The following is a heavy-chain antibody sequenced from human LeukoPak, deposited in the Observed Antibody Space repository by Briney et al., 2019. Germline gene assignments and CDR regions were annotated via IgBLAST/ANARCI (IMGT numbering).Heavy chain of an antibody. CDR2: ISWNSGTI. CDR3: AKDIGSSSYGGLFNY. D-gene: IGHD6-6*01. J-gene: IGHJ4*02. CDR1: GFTFDDYA. Sequence: GGSPRLSCAASGFTFDDYAMHWVRQAPGKGLEWVSGISWNSGTIGYADSVKGRFTISRDNAKNSLYLQMNSLRAEDMALYYCAKDIGSSSYGGLFNYWGQGTLVTVSS. V-gene: IGHV3-9*03.